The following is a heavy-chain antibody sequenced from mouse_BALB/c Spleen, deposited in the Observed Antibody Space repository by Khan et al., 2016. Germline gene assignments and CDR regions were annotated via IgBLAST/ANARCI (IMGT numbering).Heavy chain of an antibody. Sequence: EVQLQESGPGLVKPSQSLSLTCTVTGYSITSDYAWNWIRQFPGNKLEWMGYISYSGSTRYNPSLKSRISITRDTSKNQFFLQLNSVTTEDTATYYCARSWRVFYAMDYWGQGTSVTVSS. CDR1: GYSITSDYA. J-gene: IGHJ4*01. CDR2: ISYSGST. CDR3: ARSWRVFYAMDY. V-gene: IGHV3-2*02.